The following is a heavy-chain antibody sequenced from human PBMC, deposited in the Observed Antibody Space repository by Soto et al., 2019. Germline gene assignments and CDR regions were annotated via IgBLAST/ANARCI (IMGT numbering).Heavy chain of an antibody. D-gene: IGHD2-15*01. CDR3: ARGSGGSCPRRFDP. CDR1: GASVSSNSVS. Sequence: QVLLQQSGPGLVKPSQTLSLTCAISGASVSSNSVSWNWIRQSPSRCLEWLGRTYYRSKWYNEYAVSVKSRITIYPDTSKIQFAVQVNSVSAEDKAVYYCARGSGGSCPRRFDPWGQGTLVTVSS. J-gene: IGHJ5*02. CDR2: TYYRSKWYN. V-gene: IGHV6-1*01.